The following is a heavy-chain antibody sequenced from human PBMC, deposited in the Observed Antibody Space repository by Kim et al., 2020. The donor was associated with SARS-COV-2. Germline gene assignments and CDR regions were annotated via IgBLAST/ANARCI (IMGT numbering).Heavy chain of an antibody. Sequence: GGSLRLSCAASGFTFSSYSMNWVRQAPGKGLEWVSSISSSSSYIYYADSVKGRFTISRDNAKNSLYLQMNSLRAEDTAVYYCARDTVDPYGPREYYFDYWGQGTLVTVSS. J-gene: IGHJ4*02. CDR3: ARDTVDPYGPREYYFDY. V-gene: IGHV3-21*04. D-gene: IGHD3-10*01. CDR1: GFTFSSYS. CDR2: ISSSSSYI.